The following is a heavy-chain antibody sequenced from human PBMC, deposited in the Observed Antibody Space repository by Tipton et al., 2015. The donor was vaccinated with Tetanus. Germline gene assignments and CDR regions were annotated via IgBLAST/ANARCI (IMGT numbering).Heavy chain of an antibody. Sequence: LRLSCTVSGGSISSYYWSWIRQPAGKGLEWIGRIYTSGSTNYDPSLKSRVTMSVDTSKNQFSLKLSSVTAADTAVYYCARDLSSIAVAVPWFGPWGQGTLVTVSS. CDR2: IYTSGST. CDR1: GGSISSYY. V-gene: IGHV4-4*07. D-gene: IGHD6-19*01. J-gene: IGHJ5*02. CDR3: ARDLSSIAVAVPWFGP.